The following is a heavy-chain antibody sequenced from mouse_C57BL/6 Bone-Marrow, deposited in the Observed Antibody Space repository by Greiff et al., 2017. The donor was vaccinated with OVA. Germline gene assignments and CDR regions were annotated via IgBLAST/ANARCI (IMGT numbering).Heavy chain of an antibody. Sequence: EVQVVESGGGLVKPGGSLKLSCAASGFTFSSYAMSWVRQTPEKRLEWVATISDGGSYTYYPDNVKGRFTISRDNAKNNLYLQMSHLKSEDTAMYYCARGGDEGYAMDYWGQGTSVTVSS. CDR3: ARGGDEGYAMDY. V-gene: IGHV5-4*01. CDR1: GFTFSSYA. CDR2: ISDGGSYT. J-gene: IGHJ4*01.